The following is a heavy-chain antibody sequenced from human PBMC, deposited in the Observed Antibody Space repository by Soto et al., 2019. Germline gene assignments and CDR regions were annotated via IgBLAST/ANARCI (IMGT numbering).Heavy chain of an antibody. V-gene: IGHV3-33*01. CDR2: IWYDGSNK. Sequence: PGGSLRLSCAASGFTFSSYGMHWVRQAPGKGLEWVAVIWYDGSNKYYADSVKGRFTISRDNSKNTLYLQMNSLRAEDTAVYYCARESLRVVVAATPPGYWGHGTLVTVSS. CDR1: GFTFSSYG. CDR3: ARESLRVVVAATPPGY. D-gene: IGHD2-15*01. J-gene: IGHJ4*01.